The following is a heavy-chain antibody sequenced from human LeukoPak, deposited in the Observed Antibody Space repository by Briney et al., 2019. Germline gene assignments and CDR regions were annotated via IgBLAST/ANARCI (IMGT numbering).Heavy chain of an antibody. CDR1: GGSISSYY. V-gene: IGHV4-59*08. D-gene: IGHD3-22*01. CDR2: IYYSGST. Sequence: SETLSLTFTVSGGSISSYYWSWIRQPPGKGLEWIGYIYYSGSTNYNPSLKSRVTISVDTSKNQFSLKLSSVTAADTAVYYCARGDYDSSGYNYWGQGTLVTVSS. CDR3: ARGDYDSSGYNY. J-gene: IGHJ4*02.